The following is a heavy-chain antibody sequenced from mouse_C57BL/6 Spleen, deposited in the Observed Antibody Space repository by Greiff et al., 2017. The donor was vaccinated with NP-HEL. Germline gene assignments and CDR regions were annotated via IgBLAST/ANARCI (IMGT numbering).Heavy chain of an antibody. CDR3: ARYSGRGYAMDD. CDR1: GFTFTDYY. Sequence: EVQLVESGGGLVQPGGSLSLSCAASGFTFTDYYMSWVRQPPGKALEWFGFIRNKANGYTTDYSASVKGRLTISRDNSQCIHYLRMNALRAEDSATDYCARYSGRGYAMDDWGQGTSVTVSS. D-gene: IGHD3-1*01. CDR2: IRNKANGYTT. J-gene: IGHJ4*01. V-gene: IGHV7-3*01.